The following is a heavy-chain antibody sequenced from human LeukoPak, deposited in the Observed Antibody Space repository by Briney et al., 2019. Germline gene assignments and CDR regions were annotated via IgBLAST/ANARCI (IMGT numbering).Heavy chain of an antibody. CDR2: IRNKAKSCTT. CDR1: GFTFSDHY. V-gene: IGHV3-72*01. CDR3: ARVGDYYDSNGYSVDAFDI. Sequence: GGSLRLSCAASGFTFSDHYMDWVRQAPGKGLEWVGRIRNKAKSCTTEYAASVKGRFTISRDDSKNSLYLQMNSLKTEDTAVYYCARVGDYYDSNGYSVDAFDIWGQGTMVTVSS. D-gene: IGHD3-22*01. J-gene: IGHJ3*02.